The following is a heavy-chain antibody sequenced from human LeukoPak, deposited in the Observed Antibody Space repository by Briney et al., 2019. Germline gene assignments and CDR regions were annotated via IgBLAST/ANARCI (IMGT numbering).Heavy chain of an antibody. CDR1: GYTFTSYG. D-gene: IGHD6-19*01. V-gene: IGHV1-18*01. Sequence: GASVKVSCKASGYTFTSYGISWVRQAPGQGLEWMGWISAYNGNTNYAQKLQGRVTMTTDTSTSTAYMELRSLRSDDTAVYYCARLDRTAVAGTRWFDPWGQGTLVTVSS. CDR2: ISAYNGNT. CDR3: ARLDRTAVAGTRWFDP. J-gene: IGHJ5*02.